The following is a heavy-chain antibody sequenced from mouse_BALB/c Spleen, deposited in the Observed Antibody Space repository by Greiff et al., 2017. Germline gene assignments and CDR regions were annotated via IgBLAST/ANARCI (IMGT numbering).Heavy chain of an antibody. CDR3: ARHYDYDYYAMDY. V-gene: IGHV1-12*01. CDR1: GYTFTSYN. D-gene: IGHD2-4*01. CDR2: IYPGNGDT. J-gene: IGHJ4*01. Sequence: QVQLQQSGAELVKPGASVKMSCKASGYTFTSYNMHWVKQTPGQGLEWIGAIYPGNGDTSYNQKFKGKATLTADKSSSTAYMQLSSLTSEDSAVYYCARHYDYDYYAMDYWGQGTSVTVSS.